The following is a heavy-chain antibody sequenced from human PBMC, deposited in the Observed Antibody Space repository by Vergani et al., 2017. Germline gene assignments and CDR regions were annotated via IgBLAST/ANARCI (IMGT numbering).Heavy chain of an antibody. V-gene: IGHV5-51*01. CDR2: IYPGDSDT. J-gene: IGHJ4*02. CDR1: GYRFTSYL. Sequence: EVQLVPSGAEVKKPGESLTISCKGSGYRFTSYLIGWVRQLPGKGLEWMGIIYPGDSDTRYSPSFQGQVTISADKSISTAYLQWSSLKASDTAMYYCARPHYYGGNGVIDYWGQGTLVTVSS. CDR3: ARPHYYGGNGVIDY. D-gene: IGHD4-23*01.